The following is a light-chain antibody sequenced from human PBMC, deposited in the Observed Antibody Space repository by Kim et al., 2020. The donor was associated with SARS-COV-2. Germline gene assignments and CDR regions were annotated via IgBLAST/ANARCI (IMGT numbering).Light chain of an antibody. J-gene: IGLJ1*01. CDR3: CSYAGSYTYV. CDR2: DVS. Sequence: SVTISCTGTRSDVGGYNYVSWYQQHPGKAPKLMIYDVSKRPSGVPDRFSGSKSGNTASLTISGLQAEDEADYYCCSYAGSYTYVFGTGTKVTVL. CDR1: RSDVGGYNY. V-gene: IGLV2-11*01.